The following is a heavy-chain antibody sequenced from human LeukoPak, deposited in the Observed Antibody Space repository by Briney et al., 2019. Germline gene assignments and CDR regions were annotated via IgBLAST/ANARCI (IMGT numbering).Heavy chain of an antibody. Sequence: PSETLSLTCPVYGGSFSAYWSWIRQSPGKGLQWIAEVNHRGDTNYNPSVKGRVTISVDTSKNQFSLKVTSLTAADTAVYYCARGPTISETGYFDYWGQGTLVTVSS. CDR3: ARGPTISETGYFDY. CDR1: GGSFSAY. D-gene: IGHD1-1*01. J-gene: IGHJ4*03. CDR2: VNHRGDT. V-gene: IGHV4-34*01.